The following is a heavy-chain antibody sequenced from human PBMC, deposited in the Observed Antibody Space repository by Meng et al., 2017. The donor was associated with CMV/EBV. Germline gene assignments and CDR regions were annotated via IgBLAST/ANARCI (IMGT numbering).Heavy chain of an antibody. J-gene: IGHJ5*02. CDR1: GGTFSSYA. Sequence: SVKVSCKASGGTFSSYAISWVRQAPGQGLEWMGGIIPILGIANYAQKFQGRVTITADKSTSTAYMELSSLRSEGTAVYYCARKYQLLSWFDPWGQGTLVTVSS. CDR2: IIPILGIA. D-gene: IGHD2-2*01. CDR3: ARKYQLLSWFDP. V-gene: IGHV1-69*10.